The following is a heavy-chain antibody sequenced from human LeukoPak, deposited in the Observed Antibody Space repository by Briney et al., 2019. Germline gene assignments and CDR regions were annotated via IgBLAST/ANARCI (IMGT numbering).Heavy chain of an antibody. V-gene: IGHV4-30-2*01. D-gene: IGHD3-10*01. CDR3: GGMVRGAVYYYYYGMDV. CDR1: GGSISSGGYS. J-gene: IGHJ6*02. Sequence: SETLSLTCAVSGGSISSGGYSWNWIRQPPGKGLEWIGYIYHSGSTYYNPSLKSRVTISVDRSKNQFSLKLSSVTAADTAVYYCGGMVRGAVYYYYYGMDVWGQGTTVTVSS. CDR2: IYHSGST.